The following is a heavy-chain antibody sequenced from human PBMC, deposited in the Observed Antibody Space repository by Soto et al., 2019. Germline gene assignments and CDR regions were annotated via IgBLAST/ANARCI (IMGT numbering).Heavy chain of an antibody. CDR2: ISYDGGNA. D-gene: IGHD3-3*01. CDR1: GFSFSNHV. J-gene: IGHJ6*02. Sequence: GGSLRLSCAGSGFSFSNHVMHWVRQAPGKGLEWVAVISYDGGNAYYAESVKGRFTVSRDNSKNTMYIEMSSVRGDDTAVYYCARDLTVFGVLNGDSPMDVWGQGTTVTVSS. CDR3: ARDLTVFGVLNGDSPMDV. V-gene: IGHV3-30*03.